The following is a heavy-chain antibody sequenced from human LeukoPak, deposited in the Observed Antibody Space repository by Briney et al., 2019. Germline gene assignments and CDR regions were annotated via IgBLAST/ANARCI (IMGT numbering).Heavy chain of an antibody. D-gene: IGHD3-10*01. Sequence: GASVKASCKASGYTFTSYYMHWVRQAPGQGLEWMGIINPSGGSTSYAQKFQGRVTMTRDTSTSTVYMELSSLRSEDTAVYYCARDGSRRFGELLYHDFDYWGQGTLVTVSS. CDR1: GYTFTSYY. CDR2: INPSGGST. J-gene: IGHJ4*02. V-gene: IGHV1-46*01. CDR3: ARDGSRRFGELLYHDFDY.